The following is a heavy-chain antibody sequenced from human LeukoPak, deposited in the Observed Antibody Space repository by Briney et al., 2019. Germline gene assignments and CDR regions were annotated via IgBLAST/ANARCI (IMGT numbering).Heavy chain of an antibody. Sequence: GESLKISCKGSGYSFTSYGISWVRQAPGQGLEWMGWISAYNGNTNYAQKLQGRVTMTTDTSTSTAYMELRSLRSDDTAVYYCARALGWPFDYWGQGTLVTVSS. CDR2: ISAYNGNT. CDR1: GYSFTSYG. J-gene: IGHJ4*02. D-gene: IGHD6-19*01. CDR3: ARALGWPFDY. V-gene: IGHV1-18*01.